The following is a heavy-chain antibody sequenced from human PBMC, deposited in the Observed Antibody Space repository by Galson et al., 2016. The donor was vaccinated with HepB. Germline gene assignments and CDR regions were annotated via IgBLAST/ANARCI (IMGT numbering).Heavy chain of an antibody. J-gene: IGHJ4*02. CDR3: AHFYGSGFYSWTMFDS. CDR2: IYWDDYE. CDR1: GFSLGTTAVG. Sequence: PALVKPTQTLTLTCTFSGFSLGTTAVGVGWIRQPPGQALTWLALIYWDDYEHYSPSLKTRLTITKDTSKNQVVLTLNNMDPMDTATYYCAHFYGSGFYSWTMFDSWGQGILVIVSS. V-gene: IGHV2-5*02. D-gene: IGHD3-9*01.